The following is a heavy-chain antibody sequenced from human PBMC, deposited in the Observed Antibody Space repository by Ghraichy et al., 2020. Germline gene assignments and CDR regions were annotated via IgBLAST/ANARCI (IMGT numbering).Heavy chain of an antibody. V-gene: IGHV3-23*01. CDR1: GFTFSNYG. J-gene: IGHJ4*02. CDR2: ISGSGDST. Sequence: GGSLRLSCAASGFTFSNYGMYWVRQAPGKGLEWVSAISGSGDSTYYADSVKGRFTISRDNSKNTLYLQMNSLRDEDTAVYFCTPRGVGYCSYRECYFDYWGQGTLVTVSS. CDR3: TPRGVGYCSYRECYFDY. D-gene: IGHD2-15*01.